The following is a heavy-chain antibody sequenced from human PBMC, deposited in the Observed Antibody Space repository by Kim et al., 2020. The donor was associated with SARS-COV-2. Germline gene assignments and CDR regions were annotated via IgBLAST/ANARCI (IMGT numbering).Heavy chain of an antibody. CDR3: ARDPTYCSGGSCYGGYFDY. CDR2: INHSGST. V-gene: IGHV4-34*01. D-gene: IGHD2-15*01. J-gene: IGHJ4*02. Sequence: SETLSLTCAVYGGSFSGYYWSWIRQPPGKGLEWIGEINHSGSTNYNPSLKSRVTISVDTSKNQFSLKLSSVTAADTAVYYCARDPTYCSGGSCYGGYFDYWGQGTLVTVSS. CDR1: GGSFSGYY.